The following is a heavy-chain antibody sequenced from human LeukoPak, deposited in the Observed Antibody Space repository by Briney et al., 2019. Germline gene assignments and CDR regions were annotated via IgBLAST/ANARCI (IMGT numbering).Heavy chain of an antibody. V-gene: IGHV1-2*02. CDR2: INPNSGGT. Sequence: ASVKVSCKASGYTFTGYYMHWVRQAPGQGLEWMGWINPNSGGTNYAQKFQGRVTMTRDTSISTAYMELSRLRSDDTAVYYCARDLIRYFDWLSRSDGMDVWGRGTTVTVSS. J-gene: IGHJ6*02. CDR1: GYTFTGYY. D-gene: IGHD3-9*01. CDR3: ARDLIRYFDWLSRSDGMDV.